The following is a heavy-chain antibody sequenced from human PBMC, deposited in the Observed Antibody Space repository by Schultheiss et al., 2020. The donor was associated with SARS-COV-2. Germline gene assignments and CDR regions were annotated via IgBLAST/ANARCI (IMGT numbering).Heavy chain of an antibody. CDR2: ISGSGGST. J-gene: IGHJ6*03. V-gene: IGHV3-23*01. CDR1: GFTFSSYW. CDR3: ARALRYYYMDV. Sequence: GESLKISCAASGFTFSSYWMSWVRQAPGKGLEWVSAISGSGGSTYYADSVKGRFTISRDNSKNTLYLQMNSLRAEDTAVYYCARALRYYYMDVWGKGTTVTVSS. D-gene: IGHD4/OR15-4a*01.